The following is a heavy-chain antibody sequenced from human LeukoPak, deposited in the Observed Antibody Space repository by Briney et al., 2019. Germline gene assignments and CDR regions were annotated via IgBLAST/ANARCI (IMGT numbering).Heavy chain of an antibody. CDR3: AGRTDFDF. Sequence: GGSLRPSCAASGFTFSSYWMHWVRQAPGKGLEWVATIKPDGSDKYNVDSVKGRFTISRDNAKNSLFLQMNSLRAEDTAVYYCAGRTDFDFWGQGILVTVSS. CDR2: IKPDGSDK. D-gene: IGHD1-1*01. J-gene: IGHJ4*02. V-gene: IGHV3-7*01. CDR1: GFTFSSYW.